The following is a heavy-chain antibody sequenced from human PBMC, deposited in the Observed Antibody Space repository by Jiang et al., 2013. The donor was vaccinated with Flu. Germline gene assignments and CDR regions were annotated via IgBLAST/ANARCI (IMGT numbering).Heavy chain of an antibody. CDR1: GFTFGTYT. CDR3: VRDSADSLIVVTVILGGGAFDV. D-gene: IGHD3-16*02. V-gene: IGHV3-21*01. CDR2: ISSRNTYI. Sequence: QLLESGGGLVKPGGSLRLSCAASGFTFGTYTMTWVRQAPGKGLEWIASISSRNTYIYYADSVKGRFTISRDNAKNSLYLQMNTLTAEDTAVYYCVRDSADSLIVVTVILGGGAFDVWGQGTMITVSS. J-gene: IGHJ3*01.